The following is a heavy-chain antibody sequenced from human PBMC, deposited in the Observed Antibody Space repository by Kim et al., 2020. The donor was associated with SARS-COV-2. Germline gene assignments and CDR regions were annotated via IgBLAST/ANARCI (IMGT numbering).Heavy chain of an antibody. CDR2: ISPSGGDS. CDR1: GFTFSTYA. V-gene: IGHV3-23*01. Sequence: GGSLRLSCAASGFTFSTYAMAWVRQAPGKGPEWVSAISPSGGDSYYADSVKGRFSTSRDNSKNTLYLQMNSLRVEDTAIYYCAKELVSRSSLSFDSWGHGTMVTVSS. J-gene: IGHJ4*01. D-gene: IGHD6-19*01. CDR3: AKELVSRSSLSFDS.